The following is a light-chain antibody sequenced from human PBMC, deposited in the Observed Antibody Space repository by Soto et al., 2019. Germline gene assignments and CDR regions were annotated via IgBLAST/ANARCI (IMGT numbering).Light chain of an antibody. J-gene: IGKJ4*01. CDR3: QQYSAWVT. CDR1: QTITSN. V-gene: IGKV3-15*01. CDR2: DAS. Sequence: EIVMTQSPVTLSLSPGDTATLSCRASQTITSNLAWYQQKPGQPPRLLIYDASTRAPGLPSRFSGSGSGTEFPLTSSILPSEDVAVYYCQQYSAWVTFGGGTQLEIE.